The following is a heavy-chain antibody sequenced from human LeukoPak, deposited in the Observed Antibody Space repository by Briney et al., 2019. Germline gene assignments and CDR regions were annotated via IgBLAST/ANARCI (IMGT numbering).Heavy chain of an antibody. CDR2: IIPIFGTA. V-gene: IGHV1-69*05. Sequence: SVKVSCKASAGTFSSYAISWVRQAPGQGLEWMGGIIPIFGTANYAQKFQGRVTITTDESTSTAYMELSSLRSEDTAVYYCARGAVGALSGAYPGEYYFDYWGQGTLVTVSS. CDR3: ARGAVGALSGAYPGEYYFDY. D-gene: IGHD1-26*01. CDR1: AGTFSSYA. J-gene: IGHJ4*02.